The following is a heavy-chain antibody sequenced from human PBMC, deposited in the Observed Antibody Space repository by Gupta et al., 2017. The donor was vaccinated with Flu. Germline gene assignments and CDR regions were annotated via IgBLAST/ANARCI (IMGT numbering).Heavy chain of an antibody. CDR3: AKVDSSGSYFY. Sequence: EVQLLESGGGLVQPGGSLRLSCAASGFTFSSSAMSWVRQAPGKGLEWVSAISGSGGSTYYADYVKGRFTISRDNSKNTLYLQMNSLRAEDTAVYYCAKVDSSGSYFYWGQGTLVTVAS. CDR1: GFTFSSSA. J-gene: IGHJ4*02. D-gene: IGHD6-19*01. CDR2: ISGSGGST. V-gene: IGHV3-23*01.